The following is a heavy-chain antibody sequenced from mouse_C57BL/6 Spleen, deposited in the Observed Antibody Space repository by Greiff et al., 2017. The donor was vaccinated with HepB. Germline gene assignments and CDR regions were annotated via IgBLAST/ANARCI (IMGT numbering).Heavy chain of an antibody. CDR2: INPYNGGT. J-gene: IGHJ1*03. V-gene: IGHV1-19*01. CDR3: ARSGITTAHFDV. D-gene: IGHD1-1*01. CDR1: GYTFTDYY. Sequence: EVQLQQSGPVLVKPGASVKMSCKASGYTFTDYYMNWVKQSHGKSLEWIGVINPYNGGTSYNQKFKGKATLTVDKSSSTAYMELNSLTSEDSAVYYCARSGITTAHFDVWGTGTTVTVSS.